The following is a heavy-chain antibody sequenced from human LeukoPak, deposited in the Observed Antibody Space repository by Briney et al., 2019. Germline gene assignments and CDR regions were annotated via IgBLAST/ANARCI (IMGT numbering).Heavy chain of an antibody. J-gene: IGHJ4*02. V-gene: IGHV3-33*08. Sequence: GGSLRLSCAASGFTFSSYGMHWVRQAPGKGLEWVAVIWYDGSNKYYADSVKGRFTISRDNSKNTLYLQMNSLGAEDTAVYYCARDGGYDVFDYWGQGTLVTVSS. D-gene: IGHD5-12*01. CDR2: IWYDGSNK. CDR3: ARDGGYDVFDY. CDR1: GFTFSSYG.